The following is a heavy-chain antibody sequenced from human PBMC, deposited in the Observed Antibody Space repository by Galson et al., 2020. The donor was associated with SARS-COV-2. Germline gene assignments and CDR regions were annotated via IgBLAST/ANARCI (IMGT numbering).Heavy chain of an antibody. Sequence: GESLKISCAASGFTFSSYSMNWVRQAPGKGLEWVSSISSSSSYIYYADSVKGRFTISRDNAKNSLYLQMNSLRAEDTAVYYCARDGHYDILTGYWSYWGQGTLVTVSS. CDR1: GFTFSSYS. D-gene: IGHD3-9*01. J-gene: IGHJ4*02. CDR3: ARDGHYDILTGYWSY. CDR2: ISSSSSYI. V-gene: IGHV3-21*01.